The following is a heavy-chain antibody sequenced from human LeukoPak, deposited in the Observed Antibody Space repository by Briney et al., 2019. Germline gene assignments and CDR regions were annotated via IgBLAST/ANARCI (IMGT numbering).Heavy chain of an antibody. J-gene: IGHJ4*02. V-gene: IGHV4-59*08. Sequence: SETLSLTCSVSGGSISSLYWSWIRQPPGKGLEWIGDIYYSGSTNYNPSLKSRVTISVDTSKNQFSLRLSSVTAADTAVYYSARLASGSYGPLTPFDYWGQGTLVTVSS. CDR1: GGSISSLY. CDR3: ARLASGSYGPLTPFDY. CDR2: IYYSGST. D-gene: IGHD1-26*01.